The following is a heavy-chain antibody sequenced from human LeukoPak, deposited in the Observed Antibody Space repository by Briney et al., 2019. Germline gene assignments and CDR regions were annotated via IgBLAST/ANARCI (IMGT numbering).Heavy chain of an antibody. CDR3: ARGRGGYYSDAFDI. D-gene: IGHD3-22*01. J-gene: IGHJ3*02. CDR2: ISPGDSDT. V-gene: IGHV5-51*01. Sequence: KWVGIISPGDSDTSYSPSFQGQVTISADKSISTAYLQWSSLKDSDISMYYSARGRGGYYSDAFDIWGEGRMVTVSS.